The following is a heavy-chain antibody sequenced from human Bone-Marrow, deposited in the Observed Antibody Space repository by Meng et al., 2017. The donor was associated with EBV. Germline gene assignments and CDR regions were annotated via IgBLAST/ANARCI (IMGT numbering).Heavy chain of an antibody. J-gene: IGHJ4*02. D-gene: IGHD3-3*01. CDR1: GGSVSSGSYY. V-gene: IGHV4-61*01. CDR2: IYYSGST. Sequence: QVQLQESGPGLVKPPETLSLTCTVSGGSVSSGSYYWSWIRQPPGKGLEWIGYIYYSGSTNYNPSLKSRVTISVDTSKNQFSLKLSSVTAADTAVYYCAREDPTSVAFDYWGQGTLVTVSS. CDR3: AREDPTSVAFDY.